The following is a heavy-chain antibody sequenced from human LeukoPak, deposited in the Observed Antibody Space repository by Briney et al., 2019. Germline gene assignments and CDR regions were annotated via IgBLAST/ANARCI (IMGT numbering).Heavy chain of an antibody. V-gene: IGHV4-34*01. CDR3: ARARRSSGWYYYGMDV. D-gene: IGHD6-19*01. CDR2: INHSGST. Sequence: PSETLSLTCAVYGGSFSGYYWSWIRQPPGKGLEWIGEINHSGSTNYNPSLKSRVTISVDTSKNQFSLKLGSVTAADTAVYYCARARRSSGWYYYGMDVWGKGTTVTVSS. CDR1: GGSFSGYY. J-gene: IGHJ6*04.